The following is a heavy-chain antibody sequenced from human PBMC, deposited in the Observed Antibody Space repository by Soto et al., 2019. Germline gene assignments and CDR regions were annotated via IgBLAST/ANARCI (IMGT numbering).Heavy chain of an antibody. V-gene: IGHV6-1*01. CDR2: TYYRSKWYN. Sequence: SQTLSLTCAISGDSVSSNSAAWNWIRQSPSRGLEWLGRTYYRSKWYNDYAVSVKSRITINPDTSKNQFSLQLNSVTPEDTAVYYCAREETVAGTYYYYYYGMDVWGQGTTVTVS. D-gene: IGHD6-19*01. CDR1: GDSVSSNSAA. J-gene: IGHJ6*02. CDR3: AREETVAGTYYYYYYGMDV.